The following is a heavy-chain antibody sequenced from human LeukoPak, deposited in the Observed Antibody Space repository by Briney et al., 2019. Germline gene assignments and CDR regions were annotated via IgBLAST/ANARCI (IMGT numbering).Heavy chain of an antibody. CDR1: GFTFSDYY. J-gene: IGHJ5*02. Sequence: GGSLRLSCAASGFTFSDYYMSWIRQAPGKGLKWVSAISGSGGNTYYADSVKGRFTISRDNSKNTLYLQMNSLRAEDTAVYYCAKESKYYPWGQGTLVTVSS. V-gene: IGHV3-23*01. CDR3: AKESKYYP. CDR2: ISGSGGNT. D-gene: IGHD3-10*01.